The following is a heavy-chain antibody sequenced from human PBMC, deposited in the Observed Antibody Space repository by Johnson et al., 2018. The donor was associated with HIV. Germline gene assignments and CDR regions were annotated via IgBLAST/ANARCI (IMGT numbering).Heavy chain of an antibody. CDR2: ISYDGTNT. V-gene: IGHV3-30*04. CDR1: DFTFSNNA. J-gene: IGHJ3*01. Sequence: QVHLVESGGGVVQPGRSLRLSCAASDFTFSNNAIHWVRQAPGKGLEWVAVISYDGTNTYYADSVRGRFTISRDNSKNTLFLEMNSLRAEDTAVYYCAKARDATRQTDALDVWGQGTMVTVSS. CDR3: AKARDATRQTDALDV.